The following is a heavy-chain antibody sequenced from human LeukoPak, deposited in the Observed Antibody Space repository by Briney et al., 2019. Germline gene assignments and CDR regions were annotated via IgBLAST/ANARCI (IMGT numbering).Heavy chain of an antibody. CDR3: AKKVVVGATSPYSDFQD. J-gene: IGHJ1*01. CDR1: GFTFSSYA. Sequence: GGSLRLSCAASGFTFSSYAMHWVRQAPGKGLEWVSAFSGSGVTTHYAGSVKGRFSISRDNSKNTLYLQMNSLRAEDTALYYCAKKVVVGATSPYSDFQDWGQGTLVTVSS. V-gene: IGHV3-23*01. D-gene: IGHD1-26*01. CDR2: FSGSGVTT.